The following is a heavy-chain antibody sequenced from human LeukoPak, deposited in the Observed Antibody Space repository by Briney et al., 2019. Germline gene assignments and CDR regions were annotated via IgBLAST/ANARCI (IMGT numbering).Heavy chain of an antibody. CDR2: VNPNSGGT. Sequence: ASVKVSCKASGYTFTDYYIYWVRQAPGQGLEWMGWVNPNSGGTNYPQRFQGRATMTRDTSITTAYMELSSLTADDTAVYYCATRSSGTNYYYYYGMDVWGQGTTVTVSS. J-gene: IGHJ6*02. CDR3: ATRSSGTNYYYYYGMDV. V-gene: IGHV1-2*02. D-gene: IGHD6-19*01. CDR1: GYTFTDYY.